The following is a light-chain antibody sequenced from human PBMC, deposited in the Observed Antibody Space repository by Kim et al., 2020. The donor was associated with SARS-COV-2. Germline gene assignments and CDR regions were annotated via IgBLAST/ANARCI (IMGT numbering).Light chain of an antibody. V-gene: IGLV8-61*01. CDR3: VLYMGSGISV. CDR1: SGSVSSSYY. Sequence: GGTVTLTCGLTSGSVSSSYYPSWYQQTPGQAPRTLIHSTNTRSSGVPDRFSGSILGNKAALTITGAQADDESDYYCVLYMGSGISVFGGGTKLTVL. CDR2: STN. J-gene: IGLJ3*02.